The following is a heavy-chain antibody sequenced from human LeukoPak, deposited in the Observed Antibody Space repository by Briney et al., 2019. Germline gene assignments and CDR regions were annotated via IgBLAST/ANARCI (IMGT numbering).Heavy chain of an antibody. CDR2: IHNSGST. Sequence: SETLSLTCTVSGGSISSGSYFWVWIRQPPGKGLEWIGSIHNSGSTYNNPSLKSRVTISLDTSKNQFSLNLTSVTAADTAMYYCARDRQQLVRGDHFDYWGQGALVTVSS. D-gene: IGHD6-13*01. J-gene: IGHJ4*02. CDR1: GGSISSGSYF. V-gene: IGHV4-39*07. CDR3: ARDRQQLVRGDHFDY.